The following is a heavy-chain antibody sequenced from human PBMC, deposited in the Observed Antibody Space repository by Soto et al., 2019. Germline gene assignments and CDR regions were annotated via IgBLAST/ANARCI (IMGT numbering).Heavy chain of an antibody. Sequence: ASVKVSCKASGYTFTSYAMHWVRQAPGQRLEWMGWINAGNGNTKYSQKFQGRVTITRDTSASTAYMELSSLRSEDTAVYYCARDRRYIAAPDYWRQGTLVTVSS. CDR2: INAGNGNT. J-gene: IGHJ4*02. CDR1: GYTFTSYA. V-gene: IGHV1-3*01. D-gene: IGHD6-13*01. CDR3: ARDRRYIAAPDY.